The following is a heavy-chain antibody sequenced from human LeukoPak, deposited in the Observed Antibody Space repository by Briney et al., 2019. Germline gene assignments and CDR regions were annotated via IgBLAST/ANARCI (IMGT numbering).Heavy chain of an antibody. Sequence: GGSLRLSCAASGFTFSSYAMSWVRQAPGKGLEWVSALSASGSSTYYADSVKGRFTVSRDNSKNTLYLQMSSLRAEDTAVYYCAKDLDLAPYYFDYWGQGTLVTVSS. J-gene: IGHJ4*02. CDR3: AKDLDLAPYYFDY. V-gene: IGHV3-23*01. D-gene: IGHD5-12*01. CDR2: LSASGSST. CDR1: GFTFSSYA.